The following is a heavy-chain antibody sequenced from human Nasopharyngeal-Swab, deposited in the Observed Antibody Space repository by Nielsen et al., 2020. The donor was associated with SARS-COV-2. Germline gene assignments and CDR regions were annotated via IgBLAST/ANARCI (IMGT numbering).Heavy chain of an antibody. CDR2: MSPTSGKT. CDR1: GGTFSSYA. D-gene: IGHD5-18*01. CDR3: ATPGYRSGHYFFDN. J-gene: IGHJ4*02. Sequence: ASVKVSCKASGGTFSSYAINWVRQATGQGLEWKGWMSPTSGKTESAQKFQGRITMTRDTSTSTAYMELSSLTSEDTAIYYCATPGYRSGHYFFDNWGQGTLVTVSS. V-gene: IGHV1-8*02.